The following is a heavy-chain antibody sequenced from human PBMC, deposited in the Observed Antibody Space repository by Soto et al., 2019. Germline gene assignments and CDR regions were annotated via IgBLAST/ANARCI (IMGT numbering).Heavy chain of an antibody. V-gene: IGHV4-4*02. Sequence: SETLSLTCAVSGGSVSSNSWWTWVRQPPGKGLEWIGDIYLGGTTNYNPSLKSRVTISVDKSKNQFSLNLRSVTAADTALYYCTRVPRIYEYRESFSSYYYVMDFWAQGTTVLGSS. CDR1: GGSVSSNSW. CDR3: TRVPRIYEYRESFSSYYYVMDF. CDR2: IYLGGTT. J-gene: IGHJ6*01. D-gene: IGHD3-16*01.